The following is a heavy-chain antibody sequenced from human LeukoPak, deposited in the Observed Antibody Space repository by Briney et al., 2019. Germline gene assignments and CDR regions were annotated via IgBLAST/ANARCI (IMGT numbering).Heavy chain of an antibody. CDR2: INPSGGST. CDR1: GYTLTVYY. Sequence: ASVKVSCKASGYTLTVYYIHWVRQAPGQGLEWMGIINPSGGSTSYAQKSQGRVTMTRDTSTSTVYMELSSLRSEDTAVYYCARARKTHYYDSSGYLAYWGQGTLVTVSS. J-gene: IGHJ4*02. D-gene: IGHD3-22*01. CDR3: ARARKTHYYDSSGYLAY. V-gene: IGHV1-46*01.